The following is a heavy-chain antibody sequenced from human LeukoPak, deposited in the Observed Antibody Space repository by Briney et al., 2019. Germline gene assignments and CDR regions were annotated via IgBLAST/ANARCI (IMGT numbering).Heavy chain of an antibody. CDR2: ISYDGSNK. CDR3: VKRWTGTTIGQQDY. V-gene: IGHV3-30*18. Sequence: SGGSLRLSCAASGFTFSSYGMHWVRQAPGKGLEWVAVISYDGSNKYYADSVKGRFTISRDNSKSALYLQMNSLRGEDMAVYYCVKRWTGTTIGQQDYWGQGTLVTVSS. CDR1: GFTFSSYG. D-gene: IGHD1-1*01. J-gene: IGHJ4*02.